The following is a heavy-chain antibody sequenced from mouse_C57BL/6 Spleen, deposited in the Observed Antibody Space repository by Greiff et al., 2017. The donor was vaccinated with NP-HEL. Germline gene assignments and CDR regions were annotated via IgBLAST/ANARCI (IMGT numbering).Heavy chain of an antibody. D-gene: IGHD4-1*01. J-gene: IGHJ3*01. Sequence: EVQGVESGEGLVKPGGSLKLSCAASGFTFSSYAMSWVRQTPEKRLEWVAYISSGGDYIYYADTVKGRFTISRDNARNTLYLQMSSLKSEDTAMYYCTRASNWDDWFAYWGQGTLVTVSA. V-gene: IGHV5-9-1*02. CDR1: GFTFSSYA. CDR3: TRASNWDDWFAY. CDR2: ISSGGDYI.